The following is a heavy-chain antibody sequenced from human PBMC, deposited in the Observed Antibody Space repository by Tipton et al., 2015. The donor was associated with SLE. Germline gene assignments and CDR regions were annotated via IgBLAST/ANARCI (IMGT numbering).Heavy chain of an antibody. CDR2: IGTAGDT. V-gene: IGHV3-13*01. D-gene: IGHD3-22*01. CDR1: GFTFSSYD. J-gene: IGHJ4*02. CDR3: AKNEDYDSSGYTFH. Sequence: GSLRLSCAASGFTFSSYDMHWVRQATGKGLEWVSAIGTAGDTYYPGSVKGRFTISRENAKNSLYLQMNSLRAGDTAVYYCAKNEDYDSSGYTFHWGQGTLVTVSS.